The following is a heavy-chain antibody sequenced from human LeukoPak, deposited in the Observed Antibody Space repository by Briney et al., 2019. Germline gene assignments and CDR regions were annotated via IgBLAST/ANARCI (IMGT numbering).Heavy chain of an antibody. J-gene: IGHJ4*02. CDR1: GFTFSSYG. V-gene: IGHV3-23*01. CDR3: AKVGLVAAAGYFDY. CDR2: ISGSGGST. Sequence: GGTLRLSCAASGFTFSSYGMSWVRQAPGKGLEWVSAISGSGGSTYCADSVKGRFTISRDNSKNTLYLQMNSLRAEDTAVYYCAKVGLVAAAGYFDYWGQGTLVTVSS. D-gene: IGHD6-13*01.